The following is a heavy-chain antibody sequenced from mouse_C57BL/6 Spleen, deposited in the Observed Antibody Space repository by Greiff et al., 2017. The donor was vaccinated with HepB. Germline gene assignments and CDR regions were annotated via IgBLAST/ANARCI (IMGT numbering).Heavy chain of an antibody. V-gene: IGHV3-6*01. CDR1: GYSITSGYY. CDR3: ARDGDYGTLAY. J-gene: IGHJ3*01. CDR2: ISYDGSN. Sequence: EVQLKESGPGLVKPSQSLSLTCSVTGYSITSGYYWNWIRQFPGNKLEWMGYISYDGSNNYNPSLKNRISITRDTSKNQFFLKLNSVTTEDTATYYCARDGDYGTLAYWGQGTLVTVSA. D-gene: IGHD2-1*01.